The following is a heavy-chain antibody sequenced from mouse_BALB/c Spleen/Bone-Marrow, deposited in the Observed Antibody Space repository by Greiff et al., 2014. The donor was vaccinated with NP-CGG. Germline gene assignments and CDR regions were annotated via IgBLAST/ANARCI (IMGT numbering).Heavy chain of an antibody. Sequence: VKLMESGAELAKPGASVKISCKASGYTFTSYWMHWIKQRPGQGLEWIGYINPSTGYTEYNQTFKGKATLTAVRSSTTAYMQLSSLTSEDSAVYYCARDDYDAFAYWGQGTLVTVSA. CDR1: GYTFTSYW. D-gene: IGHD2-4*01. J-gene: IGHJ3*01. V-gene: IGHV1-7*01. CDR2: INPSTGYT. CDR3: ARDDYDAFAY.